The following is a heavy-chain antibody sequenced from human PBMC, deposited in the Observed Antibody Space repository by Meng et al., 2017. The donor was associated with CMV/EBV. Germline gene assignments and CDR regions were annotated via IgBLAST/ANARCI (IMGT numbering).Heavy chain of an antibody. Sequence: LSLTCAASGFTCSSYEMNWVRQAPGKGLEWVSYISSSGGTIYYADSVKGRFTISRDNAKNSLYLQMNSLRAEDTAVYYCARDGSGFLTPFDYWGQGTLVTVSS. CDR1: GFTCSSYE. CDR3: ARDGSGFLTPFDY. CDR2: ISSSGGTI. V-gene: IGHV3-48*03. J-gene: IGHJ4*02. D-gene: IGHD6-19*01.